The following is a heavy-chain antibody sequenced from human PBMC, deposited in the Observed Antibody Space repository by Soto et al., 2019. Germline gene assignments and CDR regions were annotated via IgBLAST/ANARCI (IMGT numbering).Heavy chain of an antibody. J-gene: IGHJ6*02. Sequence: SETLSLTCAVYGGSFSGYYWSWIRQPPGKGLEWIGEINHSGSTNYNPSLKSRVTISVDTSKNQFSLKLSSVTAADTAVYYCARGKGGSQDIVVVVAATPGDYYYGMDVWGQGTTVTVSS. CDR1: GGSFSGYY. CDR3: ARGKGGSQDIVVVVAATPGDYYYGMDV. CDR2: INHSGST. V-gene: IGHV4-34*01. D-gene: IGHD2-15*01.